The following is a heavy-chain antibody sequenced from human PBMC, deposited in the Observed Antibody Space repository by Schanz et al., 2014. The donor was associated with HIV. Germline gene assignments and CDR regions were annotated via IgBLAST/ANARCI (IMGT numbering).Heavy chain of an antibody. CDR1: GYTFTSYG. D-gene: IGHD4-4*01. V-gene: IGHV1-18*04. Sequence: QVQLLQSGAEVKKPGASVKVSCEASGYTFTSYGVSWVRQAPGQGLEWMGWISGFHDNTNYAQKFQGRVTITTDTSTSTAYMELRSLRSDDTAVYYCARDKTVATWAYYYGMDVWGQGTTVTVSS. J-gene: IGHJ6*02. CDR3: ARDKTVATWAYYYGMDV. CDR2: ISGFHDNT.